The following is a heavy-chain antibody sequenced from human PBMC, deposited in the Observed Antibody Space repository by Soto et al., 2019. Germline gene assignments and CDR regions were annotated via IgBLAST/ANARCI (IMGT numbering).Heavy chain of an antibody. D-gene: IGHD4-4*01. CDR3: ARGPRGLYGNDY. Sequence: GGSLRLSSAASGFTFRSDWMHWVRQAAGKGLVWVSRINMDGSSTNYADSVKGRFTISRDNAKNTLYLQMNSLRADDTAVYYCARGPRGLYGNDYWGQGALVTVSS. CDR2: INMDGSST. CDR1: GFTFRSDW. V-gene: IGHV3-74*01. J-gene: IGHJ4*02.